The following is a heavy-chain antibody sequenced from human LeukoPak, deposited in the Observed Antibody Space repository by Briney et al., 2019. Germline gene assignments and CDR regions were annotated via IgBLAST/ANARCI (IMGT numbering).Heavy chain of an antibody. CDR1: GYTLTELS. V-gene: IGHV1-24*01. CDR3: ASWLRSPYALDY. J-gene: IGHJ4*02. Sequence: ASVTVSCTVSGYTLTELSMHWVRQAPGKGLEWMGGFDPEDGETIYAQKFQGRVTMTEDTSTDTAYMELSSLRSDDTAVYYCASWLRSPYALDYWGQGTLVTVSS. D-gene: IGHD3-16*01. CDR2: FDPEDGET.